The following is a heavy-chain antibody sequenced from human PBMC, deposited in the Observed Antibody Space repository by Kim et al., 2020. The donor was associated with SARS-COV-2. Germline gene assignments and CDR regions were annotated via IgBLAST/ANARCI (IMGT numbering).Heavy chain of an antibody. Sequence: SETLSLTCSVSGVSISSGSCYWSWIRQPAGKGLEWIGRIYTSGTTNYNPSLKSRVSISRDTSKNQFSLKLTSVTAADTAVYYCARDGGLWGDPIDYWGQGILVTVSS. J-gene: IGHJ4*02. V-gene: IGHV4-61*02. D-gene: IGHD2-21*02. CDR3: ARDGGLWGDPIDY. CDR1: GVSISSGSCY. CDR2: IYTSGTT.